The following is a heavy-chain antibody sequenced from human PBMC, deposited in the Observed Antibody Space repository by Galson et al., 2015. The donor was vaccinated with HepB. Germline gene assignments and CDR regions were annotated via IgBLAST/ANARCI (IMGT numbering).Heavy chain of an antibody. J-gene: IGHJ5*02. Sequence: TLSLTCAVSGGSISSGGYSWSWIRQPPGKGLEWIGYIYYSGSTYYNPSLKSRVTISVDTSKNQFSLKLSSVTAADTAVYYCARSQLPYYYGSGSYYNGGFDPWGQGTLVTVSS. D-gene: IGHD3-10*01. CDR2: IYYSGST. V-gene: IGHV4-30-4*07. CDR3: ARSQLPYYYGSGSYYNGGFDP. CDR1: GGSISSGGYS.